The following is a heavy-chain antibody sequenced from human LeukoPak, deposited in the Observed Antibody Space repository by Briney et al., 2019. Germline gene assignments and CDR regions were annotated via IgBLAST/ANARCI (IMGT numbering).Heavy chain of an antibody. CDR3: AKDRGIISDY. D-gene: IGHD3-10*01. CDR1: GFTFSSYA. J-gene: IGHJ4*02. CDR2: ISGSGGST. V-gene: IGHV3-23*01. Sequence: GGTLRLSCAASGFTFSSYAMSWVRQAPGKGLEWVSAISGSGGSTYYADSVKGRFTISRDNSRNTLYLQMNSLRAEDTAVYYCAKDRGIISDYWGQGTLVTVSS.